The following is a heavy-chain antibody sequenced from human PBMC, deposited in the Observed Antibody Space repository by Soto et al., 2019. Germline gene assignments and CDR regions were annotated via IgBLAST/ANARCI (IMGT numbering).Heavy chain of an antibody. CDR3: EGADF. CDR2: IEENGKT. CDR1: GGSFSGYF. V-gene: IGHV4-34*02. J-gene: IGHJ4*02. D-gene: IGHD3-16*01. Sequence: HLQQWGTGSLKPSETLSLTCVVSGGSFSGYFWSWFRHSPQKGLEWIGEIEENGKTYYNPTLKRRLTMSVDTSRHEFSLRLTSVTAADTAVYFCEGADFWGQGTQVTVSS.